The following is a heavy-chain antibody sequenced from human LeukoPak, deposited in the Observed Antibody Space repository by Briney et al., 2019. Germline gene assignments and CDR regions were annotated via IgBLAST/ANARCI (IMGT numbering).Heavy chain of an antibody. Sequence: SETLSLTCAVYGGSFSGYYWSWIRQPPGKGLEWIGEINHSGSTNYNPSLKSRVTISVDTSKNQFSLKLSSVTAADTAVYYCARRGHYYGSGSHGYWGQGTLATVSS. V-gene: IGHV4-34*01. CDR3: ARRGHYYGSGSHGY. J-gene: IGHJ4*02. D-gene: IGHD3-10*01. CDR1: GGSFSGYY. CDR2: INHSGST.